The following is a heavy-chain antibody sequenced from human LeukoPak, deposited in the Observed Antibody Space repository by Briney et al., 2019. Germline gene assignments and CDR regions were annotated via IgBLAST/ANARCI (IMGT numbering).Heavy chain of an antibody. Sequence: GGSLRLSCAASGFTFSSYDMHWVRQATGKGLEWVSAIGTAGDTYYPGSVKGRFTISRENAKNSLYLQMNSPRAGDTAVYYCARALASSSGPYYYYGMDVWGQGTTVTVSS. CDR2: IGTAGDT. V-gene: IGHV3-13*01. CDR3: ARALASSSGPYYYYGMDV. J-gene: IGHJ6*02. CDR1: GFTFSSYD. D-gene: IGHD6-6*01.